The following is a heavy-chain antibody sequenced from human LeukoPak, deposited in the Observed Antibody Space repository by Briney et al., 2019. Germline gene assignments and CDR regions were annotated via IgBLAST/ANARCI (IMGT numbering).Heavy chain of an antibody. J-gene: IGHJ5*02. Sequence: SETLSLTCTVSGGSIGSYYWSWIRQPPGKGLEWIGYIYYSGSTNYNPSLKSRVTISVDTSKNQFSLKLSSVTAADTAVYYCARMIAVAGTHRGFDPWGQGTLVTVSS. D-gene: IGHD6-19*01. V-gene: IGHV4-59*01. CDR1: GGSIGSYY. CDR3: ARMIAVAGTHRGFDP. CDR2: IYYSGST.